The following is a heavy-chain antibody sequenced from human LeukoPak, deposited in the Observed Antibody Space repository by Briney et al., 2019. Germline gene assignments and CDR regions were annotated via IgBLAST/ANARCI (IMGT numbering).Heavy chain of an antibody. J-gene: IGHJ4*02. CDR3: ARGNRRYYYGSGSYYPYYFDY. V-gene: IGHV3-33*01. D-gene: IGHD3-10*01. Sequence: PGGSLRLSCAASGFTFSSYGMHWVRQAPGKGLEWVAVIWYDGSNKYYADSVKGRFTISRDNSKNTLYLQMNSLRAEDTAVYYCARGNRRYYYGSGSYYPYYFDYWGQGTLVTVSS. CDR2: IWYDGSNK. CDR1: GFTFSSYG.